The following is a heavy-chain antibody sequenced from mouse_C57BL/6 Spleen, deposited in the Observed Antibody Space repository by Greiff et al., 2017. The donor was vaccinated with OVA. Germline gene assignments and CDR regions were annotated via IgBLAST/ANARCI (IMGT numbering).Heavy chain of an antibody. CDR2: ISSGSSTI. CDR1: GFTFSDYG. CDR3: ARRVLYYAMDY. J-gene: IGHJ4*01. D-gene: IGHD1-1*01. V-gene: IGHV5-17*01. Sequence: EVKLVESGGGLVKPGGSLKLSCAASGFTFSDYGMHWVRQAPEKGLEWVAYISSGSSTIYYADTVKGRFTISRDNAKNTLFLQMTSLRSEDTAMYYCARRVLYYAMDYWGQGTSVTVSS.